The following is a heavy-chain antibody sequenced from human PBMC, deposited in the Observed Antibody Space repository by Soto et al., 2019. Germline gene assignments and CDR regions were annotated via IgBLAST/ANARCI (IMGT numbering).Heavy chain of an antibody. V-gene: IGHV5-51*01. CDR3: ATTAPIXGDYETSTAYYYYGMDV. CDR1: GYSFTSYW. Sequence: LGESLKISCKGSGYSFTSYWIGWVRQMPGKGLEWMGIIYPGDSDTRYSPSFQGQVTISADKSISTAYLQWSSLKASDTAMYYCATTAPIXGDYETSTAYYYYGMDVWGQGTTVTVSS. J-gene: IGHJ6*02. CDR2: IYPGDSDT. D-gene: IGHD4-17*01.